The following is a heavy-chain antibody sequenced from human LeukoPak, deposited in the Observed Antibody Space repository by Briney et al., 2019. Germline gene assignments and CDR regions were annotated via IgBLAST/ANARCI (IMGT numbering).Heavy chain of an antibody. D-gene: IGHD2-21*01. CDR1: GFTFSSYW. Sequence: PGGSLRLSCAASGFTFSSYWMSWVRQAPGKGLEWVANIKQDGSEKYYVDSVKGRFTISRDNAKNSLYLQMNSLRAEDTAVYYCAGDPVQYCGGDCYYDYWGQGTLVTVSS. CDR3: AGDPVQYCGGDCYYDY. CDR2: IKQDGSEK. J-gene: IGHJ4*02. V-gene: IGHV3-7*01.